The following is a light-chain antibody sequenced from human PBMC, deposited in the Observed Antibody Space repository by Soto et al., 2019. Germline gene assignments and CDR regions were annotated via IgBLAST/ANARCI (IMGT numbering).Light chain of an antibody. CDR3: QQCYSTPIT. V-gene: IGKV4-1*01. J-gene: IGKJ5*01. CDR2: WAS. Sequence: DVGMTQSPASLAEPPCERATINCKPSQSVLYSSNNSNYLAWYKQKPGQPPKLLISWASTRESGVPDRFSGSGSGTNFTLTISSLQAEDVAVYYCQQCYSTPITFGQGTRLEIK. CDR1: QSVLYSSNNSNY.